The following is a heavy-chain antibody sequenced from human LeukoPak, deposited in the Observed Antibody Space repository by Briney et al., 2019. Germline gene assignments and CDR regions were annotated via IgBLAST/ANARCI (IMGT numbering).Heavy chain of an antibody. J-gene: IGHJ3*02. CDR1: GGSITGYH. V-gene: IGHV4-4*08. CDR3: SRRNDFDI. CDR2: IYSNEAT. Sequence: PSETLSLTCTVSGGSITGYHWSWIRQPPGKGLEWIGYIYSNEATQYKPSLKSRVTISADTSSNQFSLKLTSVSAADTAIYYCSRRNDFDIWGQGRMVTVSS.